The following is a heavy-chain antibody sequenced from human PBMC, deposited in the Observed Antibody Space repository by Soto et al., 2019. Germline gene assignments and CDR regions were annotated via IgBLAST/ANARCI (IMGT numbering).Heavy chain of an antibody. Sequence: GASVKVSCKASGYTFTGYYMHWVRQAPGQGLEWMGWINPNSGGTNYAQKFQGRVTMTRDTSISTAYMELSRLRSDDTAVYYCARDPGDYYYYGMDVWGQGTTVTVSS. CDR3: ARDPGDYYYYGMDV. CDR1: GYTFTGYY. CDR2: INPNSGGT. V-gene: IGHV1-2*02. J-gene: IGHJ6*02. D-gene: IGHD3-10*01.